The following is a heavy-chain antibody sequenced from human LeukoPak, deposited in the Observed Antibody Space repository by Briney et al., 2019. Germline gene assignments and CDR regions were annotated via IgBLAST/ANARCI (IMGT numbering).Heavy chain of an antibody. D-gene: IGHD2-2*01. CDR2: ISGSGGST. Sequence: GGSLRLSCAASGFTFSSYAMSWVRQAPGKGLEWVSAISGSGGSTYYADSVKGRFTISRDNSKTTLYLQMNSLRAEDTAVYCCAKGGQGVVPAAIAYWGQGTLVTVSS. CDR1: GFTFSSYA. V-gene: IGHV3-23*01. CDR3: AKGGQGVVPAAIAY. J-gene: IGHJ4*02.